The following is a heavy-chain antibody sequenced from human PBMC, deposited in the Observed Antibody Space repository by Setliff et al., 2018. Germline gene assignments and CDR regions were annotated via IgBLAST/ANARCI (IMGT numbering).Heavy chain of an antibody. CDR3: AGDPVVVVAAMSDAFDI. J-gene: IGHJ3*02. CDR2: IYTSGST. Sequence: SETLSLTCTVSGGSISSGSYYWSWIRQPAGKGLGWIGHIYTSGSTNYNPSLKSRVTISVDTSKNQFSLKLSSVTAADTAVYYCAGDPVVVVAAMSDAFDIWGQGTMVTVSS. CDR1: GGSISSGSYY. D-gene: IGHD2-15*01. V-gene: IGHV4-61*09.